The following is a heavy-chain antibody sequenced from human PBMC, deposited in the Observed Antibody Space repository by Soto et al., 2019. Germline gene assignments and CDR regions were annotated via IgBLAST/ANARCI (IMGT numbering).Heavy chain of an antibody. CDR3: ARKGYGDYLDS. J-gene: IGHJ4*02. Sequence: QVQLQESGPGLVKPSETLSLTCTVSVGSINSYLWSWIRQPPGKGLEWIGYISYSGNTTYNPSLMSQVTISADTSKNQFSLTLTSVTAADTAVYYCARKGYGDYLDSLGQGTLVTVSS. CDR2: ISYSGNT. D-gene: IGHD4-17*01. CDR1: VGSINSYL. V-gene: IGHV4-59*01.